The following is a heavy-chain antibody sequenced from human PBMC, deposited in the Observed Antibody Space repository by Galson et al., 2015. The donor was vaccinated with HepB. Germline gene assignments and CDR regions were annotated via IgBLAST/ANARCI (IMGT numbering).Heavy chain of an antibody. CDR3: ARASDYSNYGVY. Sequence: SLRLSCAASGFTFSSYSMNWVRQAPGKGLEWVSSISSSSSYIYYADSVKGRFTISRDNAKNSLYLQMNSLRAEDTAVYYCARASDYSNYGVYWGQGTLVTVSS. D-gene: IGHD4-11*01. J-gene: IGHJ4*02. CDR2: ISSSSSYI. V-gene: IGHV3-21*01. CDR1: GFTFSSYS.